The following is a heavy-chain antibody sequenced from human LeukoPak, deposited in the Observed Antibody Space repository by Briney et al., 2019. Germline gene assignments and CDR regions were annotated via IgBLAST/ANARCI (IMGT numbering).Heavy chain of an antibody. CDR1: GGSLSGYY. V-gene: IGHV4-34*01. CDR3: AREMVRGVLGDY. D-gene: IGHD3-10*01. Sequence: SETLSLTCAVYGGSLSGYYWSWIRQPPGKGLEWIAEINHSGSTNYNPSLKSRVTISVDTSKNQFSLKLSSVTAADTAVYYCAREMVRGVLGDYWGQGTLVTVSS. J-gene: IGHJ4*02. CDR2: INHSGST.